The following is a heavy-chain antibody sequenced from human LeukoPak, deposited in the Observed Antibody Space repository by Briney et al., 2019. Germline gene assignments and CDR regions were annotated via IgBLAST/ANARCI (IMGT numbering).Heavy chain of an antibody. J-gene: IGHJ6*03. Sequence: SETLSLTCTVSGGSISSYYWGWIRQPPGKGLEWIGSIYYSGSTYYNPSLKSRVTISVDTSKNQFSLKLSSVTAADTAVYYCARSNTFGGVIVIVPYYYMDVWGKGTTVTISS. D-gene: IGHD3-16*02. CDR2: IYYSGST. CDR1: GGSISSYY. CDR3: ARSNTFGGVIVIVPYYYMDV. V-gene: IGHV4-39*01.